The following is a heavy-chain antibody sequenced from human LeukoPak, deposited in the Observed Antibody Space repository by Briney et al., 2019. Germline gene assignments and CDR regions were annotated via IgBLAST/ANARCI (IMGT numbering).Heavy chain of an antibody. V-gene: IGHV3-64D*08. CDR1: GFTVSSNY. Sequence: QPGGSLRLSCAASGFTVSSNYMSWVRQAPGKGLEYISAISSNGGSTYYADSVKGRFTISRDNSKNTLYLQMSSLRSEDTAVYYCVKNGVYTSGWYGGYFDYWGQGTLVTVSS. CDR2: ISSNGGST. D-gene: IGHD6-19*01. J-gene: IGHJ4*02. CDR3: VKNGVYTSGWYGGYFDY.